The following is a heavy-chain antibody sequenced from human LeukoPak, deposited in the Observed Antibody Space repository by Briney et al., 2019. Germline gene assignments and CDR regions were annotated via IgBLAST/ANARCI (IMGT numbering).Heavy chain of an antibody. CDR2: IWYDGSNK. V-gene: IGHV3-33*01. CDR1: GFTFSSYG. CDR3: ARGFDP. Sequence: PGRSLRLSCAASGFTFSSYGMHWVRQAPGKGLEWVAVIWYDGSNKYYADSVKGRFTISRDNSKSALYLQMNSLRAEDTAVYYCARGFDPWGQGTLVTVSS. J-gene: IGHJ5*02.